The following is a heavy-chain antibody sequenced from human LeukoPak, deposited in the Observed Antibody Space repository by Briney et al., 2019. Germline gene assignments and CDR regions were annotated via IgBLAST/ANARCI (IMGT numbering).Heavy chain of an antibody. CDR2: IYYSGST. D-gene: IGHD3-22*01. CDR3: ARGTGAYYYL. Sequence: SETLSLTCTVSRGSISDYYWSWIRQPPGKGLEWIGYIYYSGSTKYNPYLKSRVTISIDTSKNQFSLKLSSVTAADTALYYCARGTGAYYYLWGQGTMVTVSS. V-gene: IGHV4-59*01. CDR1: RGSISDYY. J-gene: IGHJ3*01.